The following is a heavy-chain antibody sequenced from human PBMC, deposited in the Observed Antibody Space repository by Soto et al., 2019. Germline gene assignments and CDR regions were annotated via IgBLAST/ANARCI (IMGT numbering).Heavy chain of an antibody. CDR2: ISAYNGNT. Sequence: ASVKVSCKASGYTFTSYGISWVRQAPGQGLEWMGWISAYNGNTNYAQKLQGGVTMTTDTSTSTAYMELRSLRSDDTAVYYCARVARIVGATSQIDYWGQGTLVTAPQ. J-gene: IGHJ4*02. CDR3: ARVARIVGATSQIDY. D-gene: IGHD1-26*01. V-gene: IGHV1-18*01. CDR1: GYTFTSYG.